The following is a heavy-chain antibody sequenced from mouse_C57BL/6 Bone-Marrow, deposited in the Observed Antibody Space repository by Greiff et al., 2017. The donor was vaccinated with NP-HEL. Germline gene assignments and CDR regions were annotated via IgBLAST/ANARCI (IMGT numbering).Heavy chain of an antibody. CDR1: GYTFTSYG. CDR3: ARWGITTVVATEYFDV. D-gene: IGHD1-1*01. CDR2: IYPRSGNT. V-gene: IGHV1-81*01. Sequence: VHLVESGAELARPGASVKLSCKASGYTFTSYGISWVKQRTGQGLEWIGEIYPRSGNTYYNEKFKGKATLTADKSSSTAYMELRSLTSEDSAVYFCARWGITTVVATEYFDVWGTGTTVTVSS. J-gene: IGHJ1*03.